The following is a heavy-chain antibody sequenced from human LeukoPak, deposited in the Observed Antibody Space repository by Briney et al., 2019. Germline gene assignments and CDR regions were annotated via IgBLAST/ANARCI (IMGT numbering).Heavy chain of an antibody. D-gene: IGHD6-6*01. J-gene: IGHJ4*02. CDR1: GFTFSSYW. CDR3: ARDPDTPSSSHYFDY. V-gene: IGHV3-7*01. Sequence: SGGSLRLSCAASGFTFSSYWMSWVRQAPGKGLEWVANIKQDGSEKYYVDSVKGRFTISRDNAKNSLYLQMNSLRAEDTAVYYCARDPDTPSSSHYFDYWGQGTLVTVSS. CDR2: IKQDGSEK.